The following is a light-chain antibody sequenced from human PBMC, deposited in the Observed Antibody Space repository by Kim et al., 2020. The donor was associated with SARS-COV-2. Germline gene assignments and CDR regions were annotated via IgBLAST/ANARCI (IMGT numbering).Light chain of an antibody. CDR2: GNT. CDR3: QSYDNSLSGFYV. V-gene: IGLV1-40*01. Sequence: VHTSCTGSSSNTGAGYDVHWYQQLPETAPKLLIFGNTIRPSGVPDRFSGSKSDTSASLAITGLQDEDDAHYYCQSYDNSLSGFYVFGTGTKVTVL. CDR1: SSNTGAGYD. J-gene: IGLJ1*01.